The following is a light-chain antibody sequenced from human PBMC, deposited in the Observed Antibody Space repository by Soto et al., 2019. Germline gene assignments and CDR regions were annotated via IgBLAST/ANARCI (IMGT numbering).Light chain of an antibody. CDR1: SSDVGGYNY. CDR2: DVS. CDR3: FSYAGSYTFEV. J-gene: IGLJ1*01. Sequence: QSALTQPRSVSGSPGQSVTISCTGTSSDVGGYNYVSWYQQHPGKAPKLMIYDVSKRPSGVPDRFSGSKSGNTAALTISGLRAEDEADYYCFSYAGSYTFEVFGTGTKRTVL. V-gene: IGLV2-11*01.